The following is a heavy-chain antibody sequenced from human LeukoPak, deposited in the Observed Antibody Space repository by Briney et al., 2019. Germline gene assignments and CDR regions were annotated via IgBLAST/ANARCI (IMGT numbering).Heavy chain of an antibody. CDR3: ARSGTYCSSTSCYMDYYYMDV. D-gene: IGHD2-2*02. Sequence: PGRSLRLSCAASGFTFDDYAMHWVRQAPGKGLEWVSGISWNSGSIGYADSVKGRFTISRDNAKNSLYLQMNSLRAEDTAVYYCARSGTYCSSTSCYMDYYYMDVWGKGTTVTVSS. CDR2: ISWNSGSI. J-gene: IGHJ6*03. CDR1: GFTFDDYA. V-gene: IGHV3-9*01.